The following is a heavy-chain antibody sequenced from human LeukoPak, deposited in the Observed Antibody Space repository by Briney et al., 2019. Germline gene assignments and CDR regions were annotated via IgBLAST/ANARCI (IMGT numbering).Heavy chain of an antibody. V-gene: IGHV3-30*18. Sequence: GGSLRLSCAASGFTFNTYAMHWVRQAPGKGLEWVAVISYDGSNKYYVDSVKGRFTISRDNSKNTLYLQMNSLRAEDTAVYYCAKGYYGMDVWGQGTTVTVSS. CDR1: GFTFNTYA. CDR2: ISYDGSNK. J-gene: IGHJ6*02. CDR3: AKGYYGMDV.